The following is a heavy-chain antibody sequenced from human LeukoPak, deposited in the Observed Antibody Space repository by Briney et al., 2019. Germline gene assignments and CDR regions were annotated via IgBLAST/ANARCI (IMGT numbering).Heavy chain of an antibody. J-gene: IGHJ4*02. CDR3: ARNRGDPSYFDY. CDR2: ISTSSSYI. Sequence: GGSLRLSCTASGFTFNGYSMNWVRQAPGKGLEWVSSISTSSSYIYYADSVKGRFTISRNNLKNSLYLQMNSLRAEDTAVYYCARNRGDPSYFDYWGQGTLVTVSS. V-gene: IGHV3-21*01. CDR1: GFTFNGYS. D-gene: IGHD4-17*01.